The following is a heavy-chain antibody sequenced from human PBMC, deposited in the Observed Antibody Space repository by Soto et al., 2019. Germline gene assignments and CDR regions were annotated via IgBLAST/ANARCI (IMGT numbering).Heavy chain of an antibody. CDR2: IGEDGSEK. CDR1: GFTFSTYW. CDR3: ARSSGGHNYYYGMDV. V-gene: IGHV3-7*03. J-gene: IGHJ6*02. Sequence: EVQLVESGGGLVQPGGSLRLSCTASGFTFSTYWMSWVRQAPGMGLEWVANIGEDGSEKYYVDSVKGRFTISRDNAKNSLYLQMNSLRADDTAVYYCARSSGGHNYYYGMDVWGQGTTVTVSS. D-gene: IGHD2-15*01.